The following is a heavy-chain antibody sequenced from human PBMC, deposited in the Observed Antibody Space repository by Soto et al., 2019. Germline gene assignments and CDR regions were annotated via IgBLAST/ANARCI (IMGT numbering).Heavy chain of an antibody. CDR3: ARPRYDGSGTPFDH. D-gene: IGHD3-22*01. V-gene: IGHV3-74*01. Sequence: PGGSLRLSCAASGFTFSSYWMHWVRQAPGKGLVWVSRINGDGSTTTYADSVKGRFIISRDNAKNMLYLQMNSLTAEDTAVYYCARPRYDGSGTPFDHWGQ. J-gene: IGHJ4*02. CDR2: INGDGSTT. CDR1: GFTFSSYW.